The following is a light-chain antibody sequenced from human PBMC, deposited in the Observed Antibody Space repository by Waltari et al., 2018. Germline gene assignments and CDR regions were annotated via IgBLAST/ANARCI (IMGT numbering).Light chain of an antibody. CDR2: KTT. J-gene: IGLJ3*02. CDR3: HSAYSGPGRV. CDR1: MLSEYF. V-gene: IGLV3-25*03. Sequence: SYELTQPPSVSVSPGQTARITCSGDMLSEYFAYWYQQRSGQAPVMIIYKTTERPSGVPERFSGSKSGATVTLTIRGVQSEDEADYYCHSAYSGPGRVFGGGTKLTVL.